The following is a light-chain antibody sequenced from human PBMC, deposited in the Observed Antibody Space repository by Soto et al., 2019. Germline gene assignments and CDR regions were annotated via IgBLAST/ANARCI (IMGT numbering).Light chain of an antibody. V-gene: IGLV2-8*01. Sequence: QSALTQPPSASGSPGQSVTISCTGTSSDVGAYNDVSWYQQHAGKAPKLVIYEVTKRPSGVPDRFSGSKSANAASLTVAGLQDEDDADYCCSYFATRNTWVFGGGTKLTVL. CDR3: SYFATRNTWV. CDR2: EVT. CDR1: SSDVGAYND. J-gene: IGLJ3*02.